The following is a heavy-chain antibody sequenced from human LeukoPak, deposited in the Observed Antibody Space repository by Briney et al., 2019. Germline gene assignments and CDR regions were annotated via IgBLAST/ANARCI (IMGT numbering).Heavy chain of an antibody. V-gene: IGHV1-18*01. CDR1: GYTFTSYG. CDR3: ARVPTYYYDSGGYYFAFDI. J-gene: IGHJ3*02. Sequence: ASVKVSCKASGYTFTSYGISWVRQAPGQGLEWMGWISAYNGNTNYAQKLQGRVTMTTDTSTSTAYMELRSLRSDDTAVYYCARVPTYYYDSGGYYFAFDIWGQGTMVTVSS. CDR2: ISAYNGNT. D-gene: IGHD3-22*01.